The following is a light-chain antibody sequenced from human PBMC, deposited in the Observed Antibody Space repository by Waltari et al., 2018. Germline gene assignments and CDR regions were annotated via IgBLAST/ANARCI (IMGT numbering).Light chain of an antibody. J-gene: IGKJ1*01. CDR2: VAS. CDR3: QQSYSTPWT. Sequence: DIQMTQSPSSLSASVGDRVTINCRASQSISSYLNWYQQKPGKAPKRLIYVASSLESGVPSRFSGSGSGTDFTLTISSLQPEDFATYYCQQSYSTPWTFGQGTKVEIK. V-gene: IGKV1-39*01. CDR1: QSISSY.